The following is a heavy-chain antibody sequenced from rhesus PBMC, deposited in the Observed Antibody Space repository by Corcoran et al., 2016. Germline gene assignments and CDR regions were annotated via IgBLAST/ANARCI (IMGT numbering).Heavy chain of an antibody. CDR2: IKNKADGGTA. D-gene: IGHD6-13*01. J-gene: IGHJ4*01. Sequence: EVQLVGSGGGWFQLGGSLRSSGEAAVFTCSNSGRRWVRRAPGKGLDWVGRIKNKADGGTAAYAESVEDRFTISRDDSKNTLYLQMNSLNTEDTAVYYCTRYIAAGYYFDYWGQGVLVTVSS. CDR3: TRYIAAGYYFDY. V-gene: IGHV3-16*02. CDR1: VFTCSNSG.